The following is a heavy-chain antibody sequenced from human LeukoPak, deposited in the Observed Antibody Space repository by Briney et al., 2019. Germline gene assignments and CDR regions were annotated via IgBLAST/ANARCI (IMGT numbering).Heavy chain of an antibody. J-gene: IGHJ4*02. CDR3: AKGWIQLWLLDY. D-gene: IGHD5-18*01. CDR1: GFTFSSYG. Sequence: GGSLRLPCAASGFTFSSYGMHWVRQAPGKGLEWVAVISYDGSNKYYADSVKGRFTISRDNSKNTLYLQMNSLRAEDTAVYYCAKGWIQLWLLDYWGQGTLVTVSS. V-gene: IGHV3-30*18. CDR2: ISYDGSNK.